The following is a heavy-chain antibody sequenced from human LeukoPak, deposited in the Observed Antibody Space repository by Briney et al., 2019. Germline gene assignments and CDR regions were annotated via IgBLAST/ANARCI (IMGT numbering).Heavy chain of an antibody. CDR2: ISGSSGRT. CDR1: GFTFSSYA. D-gene: IGHD2-15*01. J-gene: IGHJ5*02. Sequence: PGGSLRLSCAASGFTFSSYAMSWVRQAPGKGLEWVSAISGSSGRTYYADSVKGRFTISRDNSKNTLYLQMNSLRAEDTAVNYCAKDLVCRGLSSSLFDPWGEGTLVTVSS. V-gene: IGHV3-23*01. CDR3: AKDLVCRGLSSSLFDP.